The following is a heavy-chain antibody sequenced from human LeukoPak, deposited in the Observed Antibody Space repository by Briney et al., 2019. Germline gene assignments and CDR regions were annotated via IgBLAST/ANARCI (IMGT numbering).Heavy chain of an antibody. CDR3: ASTTFLSSSGYSYGYGEDPFDY. Sequence: PGGSLRLSCAASGFTFSDYYMSWIRQAPGKGLEWVSYISSSGSTIYYADSVKGRFTISRDNAKNSLYLQMNSLRAEDTAVYYCASTTFLSSSGYSYGYGEDPFDYWGQGTLVTVSS. CDR1: GFTFSDYY. CDR2: ISSSGSTI. V-gene: IGHV3-11*04. J-gene: IGHJ4*02. D-gene: IGHD5-18*01.